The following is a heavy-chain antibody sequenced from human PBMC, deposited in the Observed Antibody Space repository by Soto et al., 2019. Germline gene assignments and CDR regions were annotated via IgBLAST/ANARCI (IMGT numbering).Heavy chain of an antibody. D-gene: IGHD3-3*01. Sequence: VQLVQSGAEVKKPGSSVKVSCKVSGGIFSSYVISWVRQAPGQGLEWMGGIIPMFATAGYAQKFQGRVTISADKSTSTAYMELSSLKSEDTAVYYCARRPTIFGVAKSHDGGGLDVWGQGTTVTVSS. CDR2: IIPMFATA. J-gene: IGHJ6*02. CDR1: GGIFSSYV. CDR3: ARRPTIFGVAKSHDGGGLDV. V-gene: IGHV1-69*06.